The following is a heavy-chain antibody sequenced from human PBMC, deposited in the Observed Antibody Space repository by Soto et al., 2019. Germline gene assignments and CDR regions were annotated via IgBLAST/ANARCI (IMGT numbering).Heavy chain of an antibody. D-gene: IGHD3-3*01. CDR1: GFSLSTSGVG. CDR2: IYWNDDK. CDR3: AHLSYGFWSGYLDY. J-gene: IGHJ4*02. V-gene: IGHV2-5*01. Sequence: SGPTLVNPTQTLTLTCTFSGFSLSTSGVGVGWIRQPPGKALEWLALIYWNDDKRYSPSLKSRLSITKDTSKNQVVLTMTNMDPVDTATYYCAHLSYGFWSGYLDYWGQGTLVTVSS.